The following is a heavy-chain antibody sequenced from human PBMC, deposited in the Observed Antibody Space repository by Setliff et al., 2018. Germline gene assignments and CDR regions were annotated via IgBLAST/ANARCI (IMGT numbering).Heavy chain of an antibody. Sequence: AASVKVSCKASGYTFTNYGINWVRQAPGQGLEWMGWIHAGSSNTLYSQRFQDRITISRDTSATTVHMELSSLRSDDTAVYYCARMSTSGPHYDYWGQGTLVTVSS. D-gene: IGHD2-8*02. J-gene: IGHJ4*02. V-gene: IGHV1-18*01. CDR1: GYTFTNYG. CDR2: IHAGSSNT. CDR3: ARMSTSGPHYDY.